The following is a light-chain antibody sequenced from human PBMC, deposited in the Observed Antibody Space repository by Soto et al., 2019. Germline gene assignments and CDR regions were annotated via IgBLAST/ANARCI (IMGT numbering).Light chain of an antibody. CDR3: QQYSSYSAWT. CDR1: QTISSW. CDR2: DAS. V-gene: IGKV1-5*01. Sequence: DIQMTQSPSTLSGSVGDRVTITCRASQTISSWLAWYQQKPGKAPKLLIYDASSLQSGVPPRFSGSGSGTEFTLTIRSLQPDDIATYYCQQYSSYSAWTVGEGTKVDIK. J-gene: IGKJ1*01.